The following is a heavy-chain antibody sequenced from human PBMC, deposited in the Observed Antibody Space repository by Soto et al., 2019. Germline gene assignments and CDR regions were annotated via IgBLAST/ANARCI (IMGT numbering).Heavy chain of an antibody. J-gene: IGHJ5*02. CDR1: GCSISSYY. D-gene: IGHD1-7*01. CDR3: AGARGNWNYVLASAHNWFDP. Sequence: SETLSLTCTVSGCSISSYYWSWIRQPPGKGLEGIGYIYYSGSTNYNPSLKNRVTISVDTSKNQFSLKLSSVTAADTAVYYCAGARGNWNYVLASAHNWFDPWGQGTLVTVSS. V-gene: IGHV4-59*01. CDR2: IYYSGST.